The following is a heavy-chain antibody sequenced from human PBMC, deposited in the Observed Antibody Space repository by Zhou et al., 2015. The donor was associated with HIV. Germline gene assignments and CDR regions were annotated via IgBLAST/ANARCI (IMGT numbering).Heavy chain of an antibody. V-gene: IGHV3-23*04. CDR2: VSSSGGDT. Sequence: MQLVESGGGWVKPGGSLRLSCVASEFTLSDYYMSWIRQAPGKGLEWLSSVSSSGGDTYYADSVKGRFTISRDNSNNALYVHMNSLRPEDTAIYYCAKTRSSSLLNSYFDQWGQGTLVTVSS. D-gene: IGHD6-6*01. CDR3: AKTRSSSLLNSYFDQ. J-gene: IGHJ4*02. CDR1: EFTLSDYY.